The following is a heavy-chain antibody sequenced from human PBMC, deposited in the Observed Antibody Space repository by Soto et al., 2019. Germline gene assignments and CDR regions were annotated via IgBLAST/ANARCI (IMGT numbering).Heavy chain of an antibody. CDR2: IYYSGST. V-gene: IGHV4-39*01. CDR3: ARRSSSGSHYTLYYYYRMDV. CDR1: VGYKSSSRWS. Sequence: SVGYKSSSRWSPDHIKKPPGKGLEWIGSIYYSGSTYYNPSLKSRVTISVDTSKNQFSLKLSSVTAADTAVYYCARRSSSGSHYTLYYYYRMDVWGQGTPVT. D-gene: IGHD3-10*01. J-gene: IGHJ6*02.